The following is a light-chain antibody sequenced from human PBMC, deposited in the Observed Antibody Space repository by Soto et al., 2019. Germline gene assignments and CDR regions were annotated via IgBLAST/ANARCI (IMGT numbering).Light chain of an antibody. CDR1: ESISSW. CDR3: QQYNNYSPFT. V-gene: IGKV1-5*02. J-gene: IGKJ4*01. CDR2: DVS. Sequence: DIQMTQIPSTLPASVGDTVTIICRASESISSWLAWYQQKPGKAPKLLIYDVSSLESGVPSRFSGSGSGAEFTLTISSLQPDDFATYYCQQYNNYSPFTFGGGTKVDIK.